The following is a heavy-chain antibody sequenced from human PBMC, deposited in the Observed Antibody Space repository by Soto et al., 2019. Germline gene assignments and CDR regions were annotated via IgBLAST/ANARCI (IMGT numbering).Heavy chain of an antibody. CDR1: GYTFTSYD. D-gene: IGHD5-18*01. J-gene: IGHJ4*02. CDR2: ISTSSDQR. V-gene: IGHV1-18*01. CDR3: ARGSYIYGYDY. Sequence: QVHLVQSGAEVKNPGASVKVSCKAPGYTFTSYDVRWVRRAPAPGLEWVGWISTSSDQRNYAKKLRDRVTITRDTSTGTAYVELRSLSSDHTAVYYCARGSYIYGYDYWGQGTLVTVSS.